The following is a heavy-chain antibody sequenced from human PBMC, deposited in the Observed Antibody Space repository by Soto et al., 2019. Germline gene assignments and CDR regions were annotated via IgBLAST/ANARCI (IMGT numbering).Heavy chain of an antibody. CDR2: AYYSGNT. J-gene: IGHJ4*02. CDR1: GDSISSSNYY. V-gene: IGHV4-39*01. D-gene: IGHD5-18*01. Sequence: SETLSLTCTVSGDSISSSNYYWGWIRQPPGKGLEWIGNAYYSGNTYYNPSLKSRVTISVDTSKNQFSLKLSSVTAADTAVYYCASASRGYSYGKYDYWGQGTLVTVSS. CDR3: ASASRGYSYGKYDY.